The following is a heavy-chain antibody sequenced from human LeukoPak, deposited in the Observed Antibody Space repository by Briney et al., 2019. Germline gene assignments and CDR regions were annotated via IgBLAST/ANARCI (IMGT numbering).Heavy chain of an antibody. CDR2: FYHSGNP. CDR1: GYSISSGYY. Sequence: SETLSLTCAVSGYSISSGYYWGWIRPPPGKGLEWIGSFYHSGNPYYNPSLKSRVGISVDTSKNQFSLNLSSVTAADTALYYCARHDFYSNYPHNWFDPWGQGTLVTVSS. J-gene: IGHJ5*02. D-gene: IGHD4-11*01. V-gene: IGHV4-38-2*01. CDR3: ARHDFYSNYPHNWFDP.